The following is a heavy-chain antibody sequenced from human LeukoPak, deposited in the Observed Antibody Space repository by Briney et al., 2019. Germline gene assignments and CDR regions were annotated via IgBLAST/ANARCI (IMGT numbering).Heavy chain of an antibody. CDR2: MNPNSGNT. CDR3: ARGPSIAARGFYYYYMDV. V-gene: IGHV1-8*01. J-gene: IGHJ6*03. CDR1: GYTFTSYD. D-gene: IGHD6-6*01. Sequence: ASVKVSCKASGYTFTSYDINWVRQATGQGLEWMGWMNPNSGNTGYAQKFQGRVTMTRNTSISTAYMELSSLRSEDTAVYYCARGPSIAARGFYYYYMDVWGKGTTVTVSS.